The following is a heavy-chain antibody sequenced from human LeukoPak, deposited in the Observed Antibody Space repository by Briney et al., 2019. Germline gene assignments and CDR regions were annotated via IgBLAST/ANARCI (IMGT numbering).Heavy chain of an antibody. CDR3: ASGSSSWDYFDY. D-gene: IGHD6-13*01. V-gene: IGHV1-18*01. Sequence: GASVKVSCKASGYTFTSYGISWVLQAPGQGLEWMGWISAYNGNTNYAQKLQGRVTMTTDTSTSTAYVELRSLRSDDTAVYYCASGSSSWDYFDYWGQGTLVTVSS. CDR1: GYTFTSYG. J-gene: IGHJ4*02. CDR2: ISAYNGNT.